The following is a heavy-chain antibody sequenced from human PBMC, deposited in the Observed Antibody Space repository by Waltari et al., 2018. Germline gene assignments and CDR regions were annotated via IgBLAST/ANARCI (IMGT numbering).Heavy chain of an antibody. Sequence: QVQLVQSGAEVKKPGSSVKVSCKASGGTFSSYAISWVRQAPGQGLEWMGRISPIVGTANYAQKFQGRVTITADKSTSTAYMELSSLRSEDTAVYYCARDTLVVTQEWYCDLWGRGTLVTVSS. D-gene: IGHD2-21*02. V-gene: IGHV1-69*08. CDR2: ISPIVGTA. CDR3: ARDTLVVTQEWYCDL. J-gene: IGHJ2*01. CDR1: GGTFSSYA.